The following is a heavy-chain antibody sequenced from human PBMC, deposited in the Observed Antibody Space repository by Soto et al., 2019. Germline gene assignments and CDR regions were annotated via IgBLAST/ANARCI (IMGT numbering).Heavy chain of an antibody. CDR3: ARDGEGYCGGDCGWFDP. J-gene: IGHJ5*02. CDR1: GFTFSSYG. D-gene: IGHD2-21*02. Sequence: QVQLVESGGGVVQPGRSLRLSCAASGFTFSSYGMHWVRQAPGKGLEWVAVIWYDGSNKYYADSVKGRFTISRDNSKKTLYLQMNSLRAEDTAVYYCARDGEGYCGGDCGWFDPWGQGTLVTVSS. V-gene: IGHV3-33*01. CDR2: IWYDGSNK.